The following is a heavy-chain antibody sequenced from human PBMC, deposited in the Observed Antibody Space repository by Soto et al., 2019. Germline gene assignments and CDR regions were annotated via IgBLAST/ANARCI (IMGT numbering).Heavy chain of an antibody. J-gene: IGHJ5*02. CDR2: IYDSGST. Sequence: SETLSLTCTVSGGSISSYYWSWIRQPPGKGLEWIGCIYDSGSTNYNPSLKSRVTISVDTSKNQFSLKLTSVTAADTAVYYCARHSDYAPPPENNWFDPWGQGTLVTVSS. V-gene: IGHV4-59*08. CDR3: ARHSDYAPPPENNWFDP. D-gene: IGHD3-16*01. CDR1: GGSISSYY.